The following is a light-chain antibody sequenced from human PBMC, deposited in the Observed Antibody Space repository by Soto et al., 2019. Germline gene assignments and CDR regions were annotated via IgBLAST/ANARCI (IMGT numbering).Light chain of an antibody. CDR1: QSISSS. J-gene: IGKJ5*01. CDR2: GVS. V-gene: IGKV1-39*01. Sequence: DIQMTQSPSSLSASVGDKFSSTCRSSQSISSSLNWYQQKSGKAPNLLIYGVSRLQGGVPSRFSGSGSGTDFTLSISSLQPEDFATYYCQQSYTAPSITFGQGTRLEIK. CDR3: QQSYTAPSIT.